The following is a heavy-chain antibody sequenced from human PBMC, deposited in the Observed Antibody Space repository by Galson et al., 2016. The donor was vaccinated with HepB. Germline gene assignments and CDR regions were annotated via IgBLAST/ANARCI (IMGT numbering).Heavy chain of an antibody. Sequence: CAISGDSVSTNTAAWNWIRQSPSRGLEWLGRTYYRSKWYNDYAASVKSRITINPDTSKNQFSLQLNSVTPEDTAVYYCAREGSTWIFDAFDVWGQGTLVTVSS. D-gene: IGHD2-2*03. CDR3: AREGSTWIFDAFDV. CDR1: GDSVSTNTAA. V-gene: IGHV6-1*01. J-gene: IGHJ3*01. CDR2: TYYRSKWYN.